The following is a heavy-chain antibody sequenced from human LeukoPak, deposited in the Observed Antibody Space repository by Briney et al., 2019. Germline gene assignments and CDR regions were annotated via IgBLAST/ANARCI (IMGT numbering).Heavy chain of an antibody. V-gene: IGHV5-51*01. J-gene: IGHJ6*02. CDR3: ARHGSGSYYYYYGMDV. CDR2: IYPGDSDT. Sequence: GESLKISFKGRGYTFTSFWIAWVRQIPGKGLEWMGIIYPGDSDTRYSPSFQGQVTISADKSISTAYLQWSSLEASDTAMYYCARHGSGSYYYYYGMDVWGHGTTVTVSS. CDR1: GYTFTSFW. D-gene: IGHD3-10*01.